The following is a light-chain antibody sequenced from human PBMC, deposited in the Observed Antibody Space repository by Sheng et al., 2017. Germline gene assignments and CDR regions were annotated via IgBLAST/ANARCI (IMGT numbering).Light chain of an antibody. Sequence: EIVLTQSPATLSLSPGERATLSCRASQSVSRYIAWYQQKPGQAPRLLIYDASSRAAGIPDRFSGSGSGTEFTLTISSLQPDDVATYYCQQYNRYPYTFGQGTNLEIK. J-gene: IGKJ2*01. CDR1: QSVSRY. CDR3: QQYNRYPYT. CDR2: DAS. V-gene: IGKV3-11*01.